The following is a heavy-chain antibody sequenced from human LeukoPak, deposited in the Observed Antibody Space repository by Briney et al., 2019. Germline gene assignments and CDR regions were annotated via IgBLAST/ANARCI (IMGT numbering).Heavy chain of an antibody. V-gene: IGHV4-59*08. CDR3: ARHAIDSSGYYLDYFDY. Sequence: SETLSLTCTVSGGSINSFYWSWIRQPPGKGLEWIGYIYYSGSTKYNPSLKSRVTISVDTSKNQFSLKLSSVTAADTAVYYCARHAIDSSGYYLDYFDYWGQGSLVTVSS. CDR2: IYYSGST. CDR1: GGSINSFY. D-gene: IGHD3-22*01. J-gene: IGHJ4*02.